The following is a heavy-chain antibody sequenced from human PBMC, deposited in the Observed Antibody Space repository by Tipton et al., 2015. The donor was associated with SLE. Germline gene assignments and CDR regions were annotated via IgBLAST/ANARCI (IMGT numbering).Heavy chain of an antibody. CDR1: GFTLGNYA. V-gene: IGHV3-23*03. D-gene: IGHD2-8*02. CDR3: VRGTGTFDY. J-gene: IGHJ4*02. Sequence: SLRLSCVASGFTLGNYAMSWVRQTPGKGLEWVSVIYSGGSSTYYADSVKGRFTISRDLSKHTLYLQMNSLRAEDTAVYYCVRGTGTFDYWGQGSLVTVSS. CDR2: IYSGGSST.